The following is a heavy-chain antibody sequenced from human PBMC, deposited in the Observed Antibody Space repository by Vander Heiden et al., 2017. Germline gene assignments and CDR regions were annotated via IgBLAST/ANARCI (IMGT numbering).Heavy chain of an antibody. CDR2: ISSSGSTR. Sequence: QAQLVESGVGLVKPGGYLRLSCAASGFMLRDYYMSWIRQAPGKGLEWVSYISSSGSTRLYADSLKGRFTISRDNADNSLYLEMSGLRAEDTAVYYCARDNMGTGTFDYWGQGTLVTVSS. V-gene: IGHV3-11*01. CDR3: ARDNMGTGTFDY. CDR1: GFMLRDYY. D-gene: IGHD1-1*01. J-gene: IGHJ4*02.